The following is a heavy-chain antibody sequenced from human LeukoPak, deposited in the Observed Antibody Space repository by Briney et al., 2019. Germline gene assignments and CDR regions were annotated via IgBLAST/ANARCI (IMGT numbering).Heavy chain of an antibody. Sequence: SETLSLTCTVSGGSISSYYWSWIRQPPGKGLEWIGYIYYSGSTNYNPSPKSRVTISVDTSKNQFSLKLSSVTAADTAVYYCAREGLSNGMDVWGQGTTVTVSS. CDR2: IYYSGST. CDR3: AREGLSNGMDV. CDR1: GGSISSYY. J-gene: IGHJ6*02. V-gene: IGHV4-59*01.